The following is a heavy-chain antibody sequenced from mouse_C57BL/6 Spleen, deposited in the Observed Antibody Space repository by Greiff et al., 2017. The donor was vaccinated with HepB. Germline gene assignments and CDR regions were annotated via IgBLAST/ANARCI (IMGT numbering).Heavy chain of an antibody. J-gene: IGHJ1*03. CDR1: GFSLTSYG. Sequence: QVQLQQSGPGLVQPSQSLSITCTVSGFSLTSYGVHWVRQSPGKGLEWLGVIWRGGSTDYNAAFMSRLSITKDNSKSQVFFKMNSLQADDTAIYYCAKNPSGYYGSSYGYFDVWGTGTTVTVSS. CDR3: AKNPSGYYGSSYGYFDV. D-gene: IGHD1-1*01. CDR2: IWRGGST. V-gene: IGHV2-5*01.